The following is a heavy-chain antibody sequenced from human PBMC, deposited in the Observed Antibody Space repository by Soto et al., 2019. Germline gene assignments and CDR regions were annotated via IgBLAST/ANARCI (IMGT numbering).Heavy chain of an antibody. D-gene: IGHD2-21*01. J-gene: IGHJ1*01. Sequence: WGSLRLSCAASGFTISTFAMTWVRQAPGKGLESVCGMTGSGATIHYADSVKGRFTISKDNSRNVLYLQMDYLRDEDTAVYYCAKDAVYNDGLWLMDSWGQGNLVTVSS. CDR1: GFTISTFA. CDR3: AKDAVYNDGLWLMDS. V-gene: IGHV3-23*01. CDR2: MTGSGATI.